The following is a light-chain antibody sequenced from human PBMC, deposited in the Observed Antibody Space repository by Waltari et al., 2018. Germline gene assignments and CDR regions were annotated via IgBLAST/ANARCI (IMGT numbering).Light chain of an antibody. CDR2: DVS. CDR3: CSYAGSYVV. CDR1: SSDVGGYTY. V-gene: IGLV2-11*01. Sequence: QSALTQPRSVSGSPGQSVTISCPGTSSDVGGYTYVSWYQQHPGKAPKLMIYDVSKRPSGVPDRFSGSKSGNTASLTISGLQAEDEADYYCCSYAGSYVVFGGGTKLTVL. J-gene: IGLJ2*01.